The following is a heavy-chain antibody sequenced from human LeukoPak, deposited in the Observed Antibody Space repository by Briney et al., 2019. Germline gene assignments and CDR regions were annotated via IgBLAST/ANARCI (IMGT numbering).Heavy chain of an antibody. CDR2: ISENGGTT. Sequence: GGSLRLSCAASGFTFSSYALSWVRQAPGKGLEWVSGISENGGTTFYADSVKGRFTITRDNSKNTLYVQMNSLRGEDTAVYYRAKDYGPKQLVFFDSWGQGTLVTVSS. D-gene: IGHD6-13*01. J-gene: IGHJ4*02. V-gene: IGHV3-23*01. CDR3: AKDYGPKQLVFFDS. CDR1: GFTFSSYA.